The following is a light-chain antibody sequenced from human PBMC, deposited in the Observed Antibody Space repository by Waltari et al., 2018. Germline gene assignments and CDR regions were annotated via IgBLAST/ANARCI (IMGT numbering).Light chain of an antibody. V-gene: IGKV3-20*01. J-gene: IGKJ1*01. Sequence: EIVLTKSPGTLSLSTGERAPLHCRASQSVSSSYLAWDQQKPGQAPRVLIHGASNRATCIPDRFSGSGSGTDFTLTISRLEPEDFAVYYCQQYGSSPWTFGQGTKVEIK. CDR1: QSVSSSY. CDR3: QQYGSSPWT. CDR2: GAS.